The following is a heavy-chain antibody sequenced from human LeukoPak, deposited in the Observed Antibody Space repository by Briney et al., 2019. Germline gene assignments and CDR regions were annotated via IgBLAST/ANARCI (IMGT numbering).Heavy chain of an antibody. J-gene: IGHJ3*02. CDR2: MYYNGNT. D-gene: IGHD3-10*01. CDR3: ATIHYGSGSYYNAHDAFDI. CDR1: GGPISGYY. V-gene: IGHV4-59*08. Sequence: SETLSLTCTVSGGPISGYYWTWIRRPPGKGLEGIGYMYYNGNTNYNPSLKTRVTISVDPSKNPSSLKLTSVTTADTAVDYCATIHYGSGSYYNAHDAFDIWGQGTMVTVSS.